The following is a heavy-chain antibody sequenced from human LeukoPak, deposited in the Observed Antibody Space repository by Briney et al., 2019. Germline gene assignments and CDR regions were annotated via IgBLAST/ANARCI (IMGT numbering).Heavy chain of an antibody. D-gene: IGHD6-6*01. CDR1: GFTFSSYG. CDR2: IWYDGSNK. V-gene: IGHV3-33*01. J-gene: IGHJ3*02. CDR3: ARGHSSIAARGGSQQNRRAPRSDFDI. Sequence: GGSLRLSCAASGFTFSSYGMHWVRQAPGKGLEWVAVIWYDGSNKYYADSVKGRFTISRDNSKNTLYLQINSLRAEDTAVYYCARGHSSIAARGGSQQNRRAPRSDFDIWGQGTMVTVSS.